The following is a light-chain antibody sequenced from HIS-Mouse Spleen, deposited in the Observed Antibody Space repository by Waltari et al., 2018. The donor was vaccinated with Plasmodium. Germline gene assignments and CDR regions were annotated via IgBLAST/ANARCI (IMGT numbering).Light chain of an antibody. V-gene: IGLV3-21*02. Sequence: SYVLTPPPSVSVAPGQTASITCGGNNIGSKSVYWYQQKPGQAPVLVVYDDSDRPSGIPERFSGSNSGNTATLTISRVEAGDEADYYCQVWDSSSDHVVFGGGTKLTVL. CDR1: NIGSKS. CDR3: QVWDSSSDHVV. J-gene: IGLJ2*01. CDR2: DDS.